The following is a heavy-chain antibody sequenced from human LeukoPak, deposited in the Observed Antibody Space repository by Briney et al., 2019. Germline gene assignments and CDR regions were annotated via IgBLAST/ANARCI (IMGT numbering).Heavy chain of an antibody. CDR2: ISSSSSTI. V-gene: IGHV3-48*04. D-gene: IGHD5-18*01. Sequence: GGSLRLSCAASGFTFSSYSMNWVRQAPGKGLEWVSYISSSSSTIYYADSVEGRFTISRDNAKNTLYLQMNSLRAEDTAVYYCARGGTWEYSYGFGKFDYWGQGTLVTVSS. J-gene: IGHJ4*02. CDR1: GFTFSSYS. CDR3: ARGGTWEYSYGFGKFDY.